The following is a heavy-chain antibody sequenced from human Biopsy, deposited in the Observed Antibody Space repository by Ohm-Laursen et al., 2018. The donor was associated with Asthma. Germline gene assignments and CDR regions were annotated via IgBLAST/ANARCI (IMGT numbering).Heavy chain of an antibody. CDR1: GGTFSNFA. Sequence: GSSVTVSCKAPGGTFSNFAISWVRQAPGQGLEWLGGIMTVFGTTNYAQKFQGRVTITADESTSTAYMEVTSLRSEDTAIYYCARYQVGYSSGWSLLLKKIYYSGMDVWGQGTAVTVSS. D-gene: IGHD6-19*01. J-gene: IGHJ6*02. V-gene: IGHV1-69*01. CDR3: ARYQVGYSSGWSLLLKKIYYSGMDV. CDR2: IMTVFGTT.